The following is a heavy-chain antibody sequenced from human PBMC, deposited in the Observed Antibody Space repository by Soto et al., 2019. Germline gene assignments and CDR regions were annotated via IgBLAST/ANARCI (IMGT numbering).Heavy chain of an antibody. CDR3: ARVHRLDHQYAMDV. V-gene: IGHV1-2*04. D-gene: IGHD1-1*01. CDR2: LNCNSGGT. CDR1: GFTFTDYY. J-gene: IGHJ6*02. Sequence: QVQLVQSGAEVKKPGASVKVSCKASGFTFTDYYMHWVRQAPGQGLEWMGWLNCNSGGTSVARRFQGYVTLTRDTSITTAYMELNSLKSDDTAVYYCARVHRLDHQYAMDVWGQGTTVIVSS.